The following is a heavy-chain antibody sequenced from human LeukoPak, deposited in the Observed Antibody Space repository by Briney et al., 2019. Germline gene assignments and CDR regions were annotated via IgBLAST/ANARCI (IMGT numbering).Heavy chain of an antibody. CDR2: IIPILGIA. Sequence: ASVKVSCKASGGTFSSYAISWVRQAPGQGLEWMGRIIPILGIANYAQKFQGRVTITADKSASTAYMELSSLRSEDTAVYYCARDRDGGYDFWSGYYPDAFDIWGQGTMVTVSS. CDR3: ARDRDGGYDFWSGYYPDAFDI. CDR1: GGTFSSYA. V-gene: IGHV1-69*04. J-gene: IGHJ3*02. D-gene: IGHD3-3*01.